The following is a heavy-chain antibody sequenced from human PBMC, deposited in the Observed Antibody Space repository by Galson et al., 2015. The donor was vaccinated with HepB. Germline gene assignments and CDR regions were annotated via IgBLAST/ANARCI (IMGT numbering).Heavy chain of an antibody. D-gene: IGHD3-22*01. Sequence: SLRLSCAASGFTFSSYGMHWVRQAPGKGLEWVAVISYDGSNKYYADSVKGRFTISRDNSKNTLYLQMNSLRAEDTAVYYCARSDYYDSSGYYYFYYYGMDVWGQGTTVTVSS. V-gene: IGHV3-30*03. CDR2: ISYDGSNK. CDR3: ARSDYYDSSGYYYFYYYGMDV. J-gene: IGHJ6*02. CDR1: GFTFSSYG.